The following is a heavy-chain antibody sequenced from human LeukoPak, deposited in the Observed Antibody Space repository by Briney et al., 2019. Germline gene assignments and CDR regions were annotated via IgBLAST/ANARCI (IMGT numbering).Heavy chain of an antibody. V-gene: IGHV4-34*01. J-gene: IGHJ4*02. Sequence: SETLSLTCTVSGGSISSYYWSWIRQPPGKGLEWIGEINHSGSTNYNPSLKSRVTISVDTSKNQFSLKLSSVTAADTAVYYCASDPYYFDYWGQGTLVTVSS. CDR3: ASDPYYFDY. CDR1: GGSISSYY. CDR2: INHSGST.